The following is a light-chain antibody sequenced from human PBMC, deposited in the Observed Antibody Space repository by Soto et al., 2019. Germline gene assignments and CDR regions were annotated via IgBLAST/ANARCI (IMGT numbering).Light chain of an antibody. CDR2: SAS. V-gene: IGKV1-39*01. CDR3: QQSHNAPLT. J-gene: IGKJ1*01. Sequence: DIQMTQSPSSLSASVGDRVTITCRASQRVGSYLNWYQQKPGKAPTLLIYSASELQSGVSSRFSGSGSGTDFTLTIRNLQPEEFAVYYCQQSHNAPLTFGQGTKVEI. CDR1: QRVGSY.